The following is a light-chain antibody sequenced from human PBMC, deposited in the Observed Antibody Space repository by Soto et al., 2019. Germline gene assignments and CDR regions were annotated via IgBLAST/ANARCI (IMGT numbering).Light chain of an antibody. CDR2: AVT. V-gene: IGLV2-14*01. CDR1: SSDVGGYNY. J-gene: IGLJ1*01. Sequence: QSVLTQPASVSGSPGQSITISCTGTSSDVGGYNYVSWYQQHPGKAPKLMIYAVTDWPSGVSSRFSGSKSGNTASLTISGLQAEDEDDYYCSSYTSSSTLFGTGTKVTVL. CDR3: SSYTSSSTL.